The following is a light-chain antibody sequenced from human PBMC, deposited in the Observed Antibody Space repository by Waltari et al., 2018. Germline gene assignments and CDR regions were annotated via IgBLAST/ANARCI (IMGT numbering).Light chain of an antibody. CDR2: VRSDGSH. Sequence: QLVVTQSPSASASLGASVNLTCTLSSGHSSYAISWHQQQSEKDPRYLMKVRSDGSHTKGDGIPDRFSGSSSGSERYLTISSLQPEDEADYYCQTWGTGFVVFGGGTKLTVL. V-gene: IGLV4-69*02. CDR3: QTWGTGFVV. CDR1: SGHSSYA. J-gene: IGLJ2*01.